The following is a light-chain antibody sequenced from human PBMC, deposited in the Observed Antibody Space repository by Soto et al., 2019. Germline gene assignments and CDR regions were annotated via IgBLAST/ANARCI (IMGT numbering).Light chain of an antibody. Sequence: DIPMTQSPSSLSASVGDRVTITCRASQGISNYLAWYQQKPGKVPKLLIYAASTLQSGVPSRFSGSGSGTDFTLTISSLQPEDVATYYCQKYNSALPTFGQGTRLEIK. CDR3: QKYNSALPT. V-gene: IGKV1-27*01. J-gene: IGKJ5*01. CDR1: QGISNY. CDR2: AAS.